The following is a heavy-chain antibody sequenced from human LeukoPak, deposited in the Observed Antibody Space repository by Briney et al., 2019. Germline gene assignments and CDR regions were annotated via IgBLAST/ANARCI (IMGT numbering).Heavy chain of an antibody. Sequence: ASVKVSCKASGYTFTGYYMHWVRQAPGQGLEWTGWINPNSGGTNYAQKFQGRVTMTRDTSISTAYMELSRLRSDDTAVYYCATIGYSSGWYYFDYWGQGTLVTVSS. V-gene: IGHV1-2*02. CDR3: ATIGYSSGWYYFDY. CDR1: GYTFTGYY. J-gene: IGHJ4*02. CDR2: INPNSGGT. D-gene: IGHD6-19*01.